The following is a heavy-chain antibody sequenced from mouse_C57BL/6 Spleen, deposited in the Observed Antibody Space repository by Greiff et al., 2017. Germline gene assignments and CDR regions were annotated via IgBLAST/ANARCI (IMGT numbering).Heavy chain of an antibody. Sequence: QVQLQQPGAELVKPGASVKLSCKASGYTFTSYWMQWVKQRPGQGLEWIGEIDPSDSYTNYNQQFKGKATLTVDTSSSTAYMQLSSLTSEDSAVYYCARSTGYLDYWGQGTSLTVSS. CDR2: IDPSDSYT. CDR1: GYTFTSYW. CDR3: ARSTGYLDY. J-gene: IGHJ2*02. V-gene: IGHV1-50*01.